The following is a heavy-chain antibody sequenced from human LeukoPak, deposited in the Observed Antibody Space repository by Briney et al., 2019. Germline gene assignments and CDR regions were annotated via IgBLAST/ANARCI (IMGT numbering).Heavy chain of an antibody. CDR3: ARERVEYSSGSNWFDP. Sequence: SETLSLTCTVSGGSISSGGYYWSWIRQHPGKGLEWIGYIYYSGSTYYNPSLKSRVTISVDTSKNQFSLKLSSVTAADTAVYYCARERVEYSSGSNWFDPWGQGTLVTVSS. CDR1: GGSISSGGYY. V-gene: IGHV4-31*03. D-gene: IGHD3-10*01. CDR2: IYYSGST. J-gene: IGHJ5*02.